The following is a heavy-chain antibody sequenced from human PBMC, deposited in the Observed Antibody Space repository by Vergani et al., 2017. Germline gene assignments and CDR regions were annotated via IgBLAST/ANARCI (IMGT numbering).Heavy chain of an antibody. Sequence: QMQLQESGPGLVKPSETLSLSCTVSGLTISTSAYAWSWIRQPPGKTLHGIGTVFYGGRTSYNPSLKSRVTLSLDTSKKQISLHLTSVTAADTSVYYCARHISVVRPSSMTAFDYWGQGTLVTVSS. D-gene: IGHD2-21*01. V-gene: IGHV4-39*01. CDR3: ARHISVVRPSSMTAFDY. J-gene: IGHJ4*02. CDR2: VFYGGRT. CDR1: GLTISTSAYA.